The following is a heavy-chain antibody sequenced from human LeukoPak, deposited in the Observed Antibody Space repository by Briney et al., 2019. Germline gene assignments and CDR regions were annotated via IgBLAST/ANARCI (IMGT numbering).Heavy chain of an antibody. D-gene: IGHD5-18*01. Sequence: GGSLRLSCAASGFTFSTYDMSWVRQTPGKGLEWVSAISGTHAGRQGTTYYADSVKGRFTISRGDSKNTLYLQMHSLRAEDTAIYFCAKGGYFSYDMWGQGTKVTVSP. J-gene: IGHJ3*02. CDR1: GFTFSTYD. V-gene: IGHV3-23*01. CDR3: AKGGYFSYDM. CDR2: ISGTHAGRQGTT.